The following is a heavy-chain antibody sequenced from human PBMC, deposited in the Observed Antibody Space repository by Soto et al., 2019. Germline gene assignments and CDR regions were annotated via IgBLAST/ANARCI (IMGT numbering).Heavy chain of an antibody. J-gene: IGHJ4*02. D-gene: IGHD3-10*01. CDR2: IYYSGST. CDR1: GGSISSSSYY. V-gene: IGHV4-39*01. Sequence: QLQLQESGPGLVKPSETLSLTCTVSGGSISSSSYYWGWIRQPPGKGLEWIGSIYYSGSTYYNPSLKSRVTISVDTSKNQFSLKLSSVTAADTAVYYCARHVNREYYFDYWGQGTLVTVSS. CDR3: ARHVNREYYFDY.